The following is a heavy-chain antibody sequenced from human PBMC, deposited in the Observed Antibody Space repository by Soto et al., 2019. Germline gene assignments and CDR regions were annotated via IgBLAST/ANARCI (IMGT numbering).Heavy chain of an antibody. CDR2: IGASGGIT. CDR1: GFSFTNFA. V-gene: IGHV3-23*01. CDR3: AKDDFTDRGDDYFDY. Sequence: GGSLRLSCAASGFSFTNFAMSWGRQAPGKGLEWVAGIGASGGITWYADSVKGRLPISRDNSKNTLYLQLNSLRFEDTAVYYCAKDDFTDRGDDYFDYWGPGTLVTVSS. J-gene: IGHJ4*02. D-gene: IGHD2-21*02.